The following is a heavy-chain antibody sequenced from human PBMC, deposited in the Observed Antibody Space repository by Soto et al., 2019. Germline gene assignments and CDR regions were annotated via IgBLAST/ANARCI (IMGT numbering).Heavy chain of an antibody. CDR1: GYTFTSYA. Sequence: QVQLVQSGAEEKKPGASVKVSCKASGYTFTSYAMHWVRQAPGPRLEWMGWINAGNGNTKYSQKFQGRVTITRDTAASTAYMELSSRRAEDTAVYYCARSIVVVTALDYWGQGTRVTVAS. V-gene: IGHV1-3*05. CDR2: INAGNGNT. CDR3: ARSIVVVTALDY. J-gene: IGHJ4*02. D-gene: IGHD2-21*02.